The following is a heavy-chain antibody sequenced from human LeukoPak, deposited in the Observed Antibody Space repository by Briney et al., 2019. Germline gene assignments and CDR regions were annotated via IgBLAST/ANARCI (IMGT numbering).Heavy chain of an antibody. CDR1: GFTFSSYW. D-gene: IGHD3-10*01. V-gene: IGHV3-7*01. CDR3: AKEYSSRWSYWHFDL. CDR2: IQQDGSAK. Sequence: GGSLRLSCAASGFTFSSYWVSWVRQAPGKGLEWVANIQQDGSAKKYVDSVKGRFTISRDNSKNTLYLQMDSLRAEDTALYYCAKEYSSRWSYWHFDLWGRGTLVTVSS. J-gene: IGHJ2*01.